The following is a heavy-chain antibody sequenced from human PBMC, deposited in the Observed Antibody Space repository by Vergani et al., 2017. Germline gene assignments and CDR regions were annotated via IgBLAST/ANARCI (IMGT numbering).Heavy chain of an antibody. V-gene: IGHV3-30-3*01. D-gene: IGHD2-8*01. CDR1: GFTFSSYA. J-gene: IGHJ4*02. Sequence: QVQLVESGGGVVQPGRSLRLSCAASGFTFSSYAMHWVRQAPGKGLEWVAVISYDGSNKYYADSVKGRFTISRDNSKNTLYLQMNSLRAEDTAVYYCARDYGTRVGYFDYWGQGTLVTVSS. CDR3: ARDYGTRVGYFDY. CDR2: ISYDGSNK.